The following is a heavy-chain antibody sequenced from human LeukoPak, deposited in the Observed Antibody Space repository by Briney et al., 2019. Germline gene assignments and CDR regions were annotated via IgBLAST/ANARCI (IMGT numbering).Heavy chain of an antibody. CDR1: GYSISSGYY. CDR2: IYHSGST. CDR3: ALRSPYCSGGSCYHDY. D-gene: IGHD2-15*01. V-gene: IGHV4-38-2*01. J-gene: IGHJ4*02. Sequence: PSEPLSLTCAVSGYSISSGYYWGWIRQPPGTGLEFIGRIYHSGSTYYTPSLKSRVTISVDTAKNQFSLKLSSVTAADTAVYYCALRSPYCSGGSCYHDYWGQGTLVTVSS.